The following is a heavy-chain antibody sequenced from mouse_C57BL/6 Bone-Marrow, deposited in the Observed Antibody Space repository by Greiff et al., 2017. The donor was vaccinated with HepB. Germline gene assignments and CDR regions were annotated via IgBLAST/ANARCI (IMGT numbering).Heavy chain of an antibody. CDR3: ARSPWLLPWYFDV. Sequence: EVQLQQSGPELVKPGASVKISCKASGYTFTDYYMNWVKQSHGKSLEWIGDINPNNGGTSYNQKFKGKATLPVDKSSRTAYMELRSLTSEDSAVYYCARSPWLLPWYFDVWGNGPRSPSPQ. J-gene: IGHJ1*03. D-gene: IGHD2-3*01. CDR1: GYTFTDYY. CDR2: INPNNGGT. V-gene: IGHV1-26*01.